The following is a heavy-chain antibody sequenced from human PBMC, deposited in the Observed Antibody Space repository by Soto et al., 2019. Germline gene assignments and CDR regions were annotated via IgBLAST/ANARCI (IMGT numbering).Heavy chain of an antibody. CDR1: GDSVASNSAA. CDR2: TYYRSKWYN. J-gene: IGHJ3*02. V-gene: IGHV6-1*01. Sequence: HXQTLALTCAIAGDSVASNSAAWNWIRHSPSRGLEWLVRTYYRSKWYNDYAVSVKSLITINPYTYKNQFSLQLNSVTPEDTAGYYCERGTKYSSSSHAFDIWGQGTMVTVS. D-gene: IGHD6-6*01. CDR3: ERGTKYSSSSHAFDI.